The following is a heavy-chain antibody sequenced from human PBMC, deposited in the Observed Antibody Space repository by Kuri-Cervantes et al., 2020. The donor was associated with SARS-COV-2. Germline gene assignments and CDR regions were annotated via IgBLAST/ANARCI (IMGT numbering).Heavy chain of an antibody. CDR2: IYYSGST. J-gene: IGHJ3*02. Sequence: LRLSCTVSGGSISSGGYYWSWIRQHPGKGLEWIGDIYYSGSTYYNPSLKSLVTISVDTSKNQFSLKLSSVTAADTAVYYCARTYYYDSSGLPDAFDIWGQGTMVTVSS. CDR1: GGSISSGGYY. V-gene: IGHV4-31*01. CDR3: ARTYYYDSSGLPDAFDI. D-gene: IGHD3-22*01.